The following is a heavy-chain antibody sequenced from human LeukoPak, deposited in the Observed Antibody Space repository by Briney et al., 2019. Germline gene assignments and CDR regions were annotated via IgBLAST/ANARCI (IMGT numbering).Heavy chain of an antibody. D-gene: IGHD6-25*01. J-gene: IGHJ4*02. CDR1: GFTFSSYG. Sequence: PGGSLRLSCAASGFTFSSYGMHWVRQAPGKGLEWVAVISYDGSNKYYADSVKGRFTISRDNSKNTLYLQMNSLRAEDTAVYYCAREVTLAAGFDYWGQGTLVTVSS. CDR3: AREVTLAAGFDY. V-gene: IGHV3-30*03. CDR2: ISYDGSNK.